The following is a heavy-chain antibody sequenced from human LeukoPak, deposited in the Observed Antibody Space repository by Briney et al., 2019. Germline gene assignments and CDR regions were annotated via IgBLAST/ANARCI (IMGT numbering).Heavy chain of an antibody. Sequence: SETLCLTCTVSGGSISSGGYYWSWIRQPPGKGLEWIGYIYHSGSTYYNPSLKSRVTISVDRSKNQFSLKLSSVTAADTAVYYCARDPNIWYSGSYHEGAFDIWGQGTMVTVSS. CDR3: ARDPNIWYSGSYHEGAFDI. D-gene: IGHD1-26*01. J-gene: IGHJ3*02. CDR1: GGSISSGGYY. V-gene: IGHV4-30-2*01. CDR2: IYHSGST.